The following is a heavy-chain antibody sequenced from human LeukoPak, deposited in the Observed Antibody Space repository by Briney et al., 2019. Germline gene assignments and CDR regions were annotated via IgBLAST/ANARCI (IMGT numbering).Heavy chain of an antibody. D-gene: IGHD3-10*01. J-gene: IGHJ5*02. CDR3: ARVIWFGELLP. CDR1: GGSISSSSYY. V-gene: IGHV4-39*01. CDR2: IYYSGST. Sequence: SETLSLTCTVSGGSISSSSYYWGWIRQPPGKGLEWIGSIYYSGSTYYNPSLKSRVTISVDTSKNQFSLKLSSVTAADTAVYYCARVIWFGELLPWGQGTLVTVSS.